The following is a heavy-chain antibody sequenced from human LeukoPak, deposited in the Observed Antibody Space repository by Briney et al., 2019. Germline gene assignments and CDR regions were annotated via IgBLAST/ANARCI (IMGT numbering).Heavy chain of an antibody. Sequence: SETLSLTCTVSGGSISSSSYYWGWIRQPPGKGLEWIGSIYYSGSTYYNPSLKSRVTISVDTSKNQFSLKLSSVTAADTAVYYCARDAIAAAIMDVWGKGTTVTVSS. CDR1: GGSISSSSYY. D-gene: IGHD6-13*01. CDR3: ARDAIAAAIMDV. CDR2: IYYSGST. V-gene: IGHV4-39*07. J-gene: IGHJ6*04.